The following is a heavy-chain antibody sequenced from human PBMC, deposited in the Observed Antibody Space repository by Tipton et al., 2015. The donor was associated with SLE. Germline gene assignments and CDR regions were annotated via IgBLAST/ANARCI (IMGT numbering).Heavy chain of an antibody. J-gene: IGHJ4*02. Sequence: TLSLTCTVSNDSISSHLWSWIRQSPGKGLEWIGYVYYNGGTKYNPSLKSRVTISVDRSRTHFSLKLSSVTAADTAVYYCGRFRSSWSYFDYWGQGTLVTVSS. CDR2: VYYNGGT. CDR3: GRFRSSWSYFDY. V-gene: IGHV4-59*11. D-gene: IGHD6-13*01. CDR1: NDSISSHL.